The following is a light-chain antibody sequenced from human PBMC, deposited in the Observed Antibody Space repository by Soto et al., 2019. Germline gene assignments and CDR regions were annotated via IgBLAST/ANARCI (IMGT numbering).Light chain of an antibody. J-gene: IGLJ1*01. CDR1: SSDVGGYNY. CDR3: SSYSGSSTLNYV. Sequence: QSALTQPASVSGPPGQSITISCTGTSSDVGGYNYVSWYQQHPGKAPKLMIYEVSNRPSGVSNRFSGSKSGNTASLTISGLQAEDEADYYCSSYSGSSTLNYVFGTGTQLTVL. V-gene: IGLV2-14*01. CDR2: EVS.